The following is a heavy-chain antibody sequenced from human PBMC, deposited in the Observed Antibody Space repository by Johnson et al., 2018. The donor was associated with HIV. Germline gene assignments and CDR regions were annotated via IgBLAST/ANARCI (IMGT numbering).Heavy chain of an antibody. CDR1: GFTFNTYA. CDR2: ISYDGSNK. V-gene: IGHV3-30*04. Sequence: QVQLVESGGGVVRPGRSLRLSCAASGFTFNTYAMHWARQAPGRGLEWVAVISYDGSNKFYADFVKGRFTISRDNSKNTLYLQTNSLRSDDMAVYYCARDRGDGLALAWAFDIWGQGKMVTVSS. CDR3: ARDRGDGLALAWAFDI. D-gene: IGHD2-21*01. J-gene: IGHJ3*02.